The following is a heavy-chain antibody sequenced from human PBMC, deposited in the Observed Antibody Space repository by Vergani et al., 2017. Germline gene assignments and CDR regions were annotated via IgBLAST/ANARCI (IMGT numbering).Heavy chain of an antibody. Sequence: QVQLVESGGGVVQPGRSLRLSCAASGFTFSSYGMHWVRQAPGKGLEWVAVISYDGSNKYYADSVKGRFTISRDNSKNTLYLQMNSLRAVDTAVYYCAKDRVAAAGTLDYWGQGTLVTVSS. CDR3: AKDRVAAAGTLDY. J-gene: IGHJ4*02. V-gene: IGHV3-30*18. CDR2: ISYDGSNK. CDR1: GFTFSSYG. D-gene: IGHD6-13*01.